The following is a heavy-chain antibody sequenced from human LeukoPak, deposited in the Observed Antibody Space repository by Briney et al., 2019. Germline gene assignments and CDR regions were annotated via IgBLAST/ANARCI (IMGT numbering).Heavy chain of an antibody. Sequence: SVKVPCKASGGTFSSYAISWVRQAPGQGLEWMGGIIPIFGTANYAQKFQGRVTITADESTSTAYMELSSLRSEDTAVYYCARVEYSSSLSYFDYWGQGTLVTVSS. J-gene: IGHJ4*02. CDR2: IIPIFGTA. D-gene: IGHD6-6*01. V-gene: IGHV1-69*13. CDR3: ARVEYSSSLSYFDY. CDR1: GGTFSSYA.